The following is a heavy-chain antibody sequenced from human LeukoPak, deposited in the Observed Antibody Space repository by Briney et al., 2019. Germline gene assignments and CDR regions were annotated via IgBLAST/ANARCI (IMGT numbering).Heavy chain of an antibody. CDR2: INHSGST. J-gene: IGHJ4*02. Sequence: PSETLSLTCAVYGGSFSGYYWSWIRQPPGKGLEWIGEINHSGSTNYNPSLKSRVTISVDTSKNQFSLKLSSVTAADTAVYYCARALGDGYNSPFDYWGQGTLVTVSS. D-gene: IGHD5-24*01. V-gene: IGHV4-34*01. CDR1: GGSFSGYY. CDR3: ARALGDGYNSPFDY.